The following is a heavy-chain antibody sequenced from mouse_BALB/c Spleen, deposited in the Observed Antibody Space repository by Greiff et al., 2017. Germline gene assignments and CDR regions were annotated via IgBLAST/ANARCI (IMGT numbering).Heavy chain of an antibody. V-gene: IGHV14-3*02. Sequence: EVQGVESGAELVKPGASVKLSCTASGFNIKDTYMHWVKQRPEQGLEWIGRIDPANGNTKYDPKFQGKATITADTSSNTAYLQLSSLTSEDTAVYYCARLMDYWGQGTSVTVSS. CDR2: IDPANGNT. J-gene: IGHJ4*01. CDR1: GFNIKDTY. CDR3: ARLMDY.